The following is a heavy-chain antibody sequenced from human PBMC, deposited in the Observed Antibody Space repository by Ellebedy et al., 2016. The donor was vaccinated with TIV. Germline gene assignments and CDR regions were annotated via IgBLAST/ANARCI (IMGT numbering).Heavy chain of an antibody. CDR3: VRDGAYGDYSPGYYGMDV. CDR1: GFTFNSYW. Sequence: GGSLRLSCAASGFTFNSYWMSWVRQAPGKGLEWVANINQDGSRIYYVDSVKGRFTISRENAKNSVDLRMNTLTVEDTAVYHCVRDGAYGDYSPGYYGMDVWGQGTTVTVSS. D-gene: IGHD3-22*01. J-gene: IGHJ6*02. CDR2: INQDGSRI. V-gene: IGHV3-7*03.